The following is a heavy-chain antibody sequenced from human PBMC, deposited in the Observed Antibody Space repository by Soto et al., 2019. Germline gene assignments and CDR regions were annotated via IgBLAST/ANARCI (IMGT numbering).Heavy chain of an antibody. CDR2: ITPSSGET. J-gene: IGHJ5*02. CDR1: GYTFSSYG. CDR3: ARDWYPRFDP. D-gene: IGHD6-13*01. Sequence: QIRLVQSGGEVRTPGASVKVSCKASGYTFSSYGITWVRQAPGQGLEWLGWITPSSGETNYAQKFQGRVTVTTDTSTTPGYMELRNLTFDDTAVYYCARDWYPRFDPWGQGTLVTVSS. V-gene: IGHV1-18*01.